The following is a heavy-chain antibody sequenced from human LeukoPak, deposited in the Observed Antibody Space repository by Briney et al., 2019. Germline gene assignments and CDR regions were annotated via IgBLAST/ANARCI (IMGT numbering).Heavy chain of an antibody. CDR3: ASGIAVAQAHYYGMDV. Sequence: GGSLRLSCAASGFTVSSNYMSWVRQAPGKGLEWVSVIYSGGSTYYADSVKGRFTISRDNSKNTLYLQMNSLRAEDTAVYYCASGIAVAQAHYYGMDVWGQGTTVTVSS. CDR2: IYSGGST. D-gene: IGHD6-19*01. J-gene: IGHJ6*02. CDR1: GFTVSSNY. V-gene: IGHV3-53*01.